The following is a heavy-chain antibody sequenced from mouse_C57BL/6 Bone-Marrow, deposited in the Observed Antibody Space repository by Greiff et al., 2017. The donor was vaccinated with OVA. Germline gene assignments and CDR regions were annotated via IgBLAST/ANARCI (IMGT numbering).Heavy chain of an antibody. CDR3: ARRGFITTVVAPFAY. V-gene: IGHV1-85*01. J-gene: IGHJ3*01. D-gene: IGHD1-1*01. CDR2: IYPRDGST. CDR1: GYTFTSYD. Sequence: VQLQQSGPELVKPGASVKLSCKASGYTFTSYDINWVKQRPGQGLEWIGWIYPRDGSTKYNEKFKGKATLTVDTSSSTAYMELHSLTSEASAVYFCARRGFITTVVAPFAYWGQGTLVTVSA.